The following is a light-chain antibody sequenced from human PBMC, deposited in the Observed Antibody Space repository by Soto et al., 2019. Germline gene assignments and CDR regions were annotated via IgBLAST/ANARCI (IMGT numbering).Light chain of an antibody. V-gene: IGLV2-8*01. CDR1: SSDVGGYDY. CDR3: ISYAGSNKLV. Sequence: QSALTQPPSASGSPGQSVAISCTGTSSDVGGYDYVSWYQQHPGKVPKLMIYEVSKRPSGVPDRFSGSKSGNTASLTVSGLQAEDEADYYCISYAGSNKLVFGGGTQLTVL. J-gene: IGLJ2*01. CDR2: EVS.